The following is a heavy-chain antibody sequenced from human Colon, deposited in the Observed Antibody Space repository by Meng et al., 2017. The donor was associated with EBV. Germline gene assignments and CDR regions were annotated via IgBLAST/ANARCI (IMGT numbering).Heavy chain of an antibody. CDR2: IYHSGST. D-gene: IGHD5-18*01. CDR1: GGSISSVYW. V-gene: IGHV4-4*02. Sequence: QVQSEEAGPGLGKPWETLSRTCAVSGGSISSVYWWTWVRQSPGKGVEWVGEIYHSGSTNYNPSLKSRVTISVDKSKNQFSLKLTSVTAADTAVYYCARGGYYSFDYWGQRTLVTVSS. CDR3: ARGGYYSFDY. J-gene: IGHJ4*02.